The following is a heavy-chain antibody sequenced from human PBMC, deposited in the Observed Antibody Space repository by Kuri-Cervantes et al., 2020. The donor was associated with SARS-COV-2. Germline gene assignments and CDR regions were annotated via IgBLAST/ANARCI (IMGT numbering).Heavy chain of an antibody. Sequence: LSLTCAASGFTFSNAWMNWVRQAPGKGLEWVGRIKSKTDGGTTDYAAPVKGRFTISRDDSKNTLYLQMNSLKTEDTAVYYCAKGTRSSGYYCGLDFWGQGTLVTVSS. D-gene: IGHD3-22*01. CDR1: GFTFSNAW. J-gene: IGHJ4*02. CDR2: IKSKTDGGTT. V-gene: IGHV3-15*07. CDR3: AKGTRSSGYYCGLDF.